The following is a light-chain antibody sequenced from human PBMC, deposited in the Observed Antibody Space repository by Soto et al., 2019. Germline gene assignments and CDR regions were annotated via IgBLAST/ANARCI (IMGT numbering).Light chain of an antibody. CDR1: QSVSDN. J-gene: IGKJ2*01. CDR3: QQSNNWPYT. V-gene: IGKV3-15*01. CDR2: GAS. Sequence: EVVMTQSPATLSVSPGERATLSCRASQSVSDNLAWYQQKPGQAPRLLIYGASTRSTGIPARCSGSGSGRDFTRTISSLQTEEFAAYYCQQSNNWPYTFGQGTKLDIK.